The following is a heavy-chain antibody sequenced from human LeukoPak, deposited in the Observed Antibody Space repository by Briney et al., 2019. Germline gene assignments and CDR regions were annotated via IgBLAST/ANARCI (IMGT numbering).Heavy chain of an antibody. Sequence: PGGSLRLSCAASGLTFSSYAMHWVRQAPGKGLEWVVAISYDGGNKYYADSVKGRFTISRDNSKNTLYLQMNSLRAEDTAVYYCAKDYSRIAAHPFDYWGQGTLVTVSS. V-gene: IGHV3-30*04. J-gene: IGHJ4*02. CDR1: GLTFSSYA. CDR2: ISYDGGNK. CDR3: AKDYSRIAAHPFDY. D-gene: IGHD6-6*01.